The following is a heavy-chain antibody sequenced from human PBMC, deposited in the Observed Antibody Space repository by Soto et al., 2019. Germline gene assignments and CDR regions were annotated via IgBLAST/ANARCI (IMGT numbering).Heavy chain of an antibody. CDR1: GFTFDDYG. D-gene: IGHD5-12*01. J-gene: IGHJ6*02. V-gene: IGHV3-20*01. Sequence: GGSLRLSCAASGFTFDDYGMSWVRQAPGKGLEWVSGINWNGGSTGYADSVKGRFTISRDNAKNSLYLQMNSLRAEDTALYHCARDLSGYDYYYYGMDVWGQGTTVTVSS. CDR2: INWNGGST. CDR3: ARDLSGYDYYYYGMDV.